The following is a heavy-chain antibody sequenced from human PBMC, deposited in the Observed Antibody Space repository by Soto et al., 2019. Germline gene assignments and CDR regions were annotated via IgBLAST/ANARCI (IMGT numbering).Heavy chain of an antibody. CDR2: NYHRGTT. Sequence: QVHLQESGAGLVKPSGTLPLTCAVSGGSITTKWWRCVRQPPGKVREWIAENYHRGTTNYNPALRGRVTISVDKSNIQFSLNLNSVTAADSAIYYCARHIAVPRTRGFDYWGQGNLVTVSS. D-gene: IGHD6-19*01. V-gene: IGHV4-4*02. J-gene: IGHJ4*02. CDR3: ARHIAVPRTRGFDY. CDR1: GGSITTKW.